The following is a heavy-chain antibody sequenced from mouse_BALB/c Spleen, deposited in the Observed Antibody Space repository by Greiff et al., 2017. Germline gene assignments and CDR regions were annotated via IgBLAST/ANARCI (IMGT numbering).Heavy chain of an antibody. Sequence: EVHLVESGGGLVKPGGSLKLSCAASGFTFSSYAMSWVRQTPEKRLEWVASISSGGSTYYPDSVKGRFTISRDNARNILYLQMSSLRSEDTAMYYCARGPYGNYDTWFAYWGQGTLVTVSA. CDR3: ARGPYGNYDTWFAY. CDR2: ISSGGST. CDR1: GFTFSSYA. D-gene: IGHD2-1*01. J-gene: IGHJ3*01. V-gene: IGHV5-6-5*01.